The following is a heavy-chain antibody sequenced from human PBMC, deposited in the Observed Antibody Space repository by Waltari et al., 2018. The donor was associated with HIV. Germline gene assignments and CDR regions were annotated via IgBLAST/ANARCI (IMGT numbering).Heavy chain of an antibody. CDR3: ANIRINNRSHYRGVDWFDP. V-gene: IGHV3-23*01. Sequence: EVQLLESGGGLVQPGGSLRLSCAASGFTFSSYAMSWVRQAPGKGLEWVSAISGSGGSTYYADSVKGRFTISRDNSKNTLYLQMNSLRAEDTAVYYCANIRINNRSHYRGVDWFDPWGQGTLVTVSS. CDR2: ISGSGGST. J-gene: IGHJ5*02. D-gene: IGHD1-26*01. CDR1: GFTFSSYA.